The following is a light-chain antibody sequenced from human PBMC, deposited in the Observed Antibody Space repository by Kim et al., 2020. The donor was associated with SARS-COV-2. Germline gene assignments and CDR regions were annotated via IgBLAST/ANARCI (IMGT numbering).Light chain of an antibody. J-gene: IGKJ2*01. CDR3: QQHNNCPPYT. CDR2: GAA. CDR1: QSISSN. Sequence: PGETGTPTCSHSQSISSNLVGYQQKPAQAPTHLIVGAATSATGSPARCSSSGCWTEVTLTISSRQSEDFAVYYCQQHNNCPPYTFGQGTKLEI. V-gene: IGKV3-15*01.